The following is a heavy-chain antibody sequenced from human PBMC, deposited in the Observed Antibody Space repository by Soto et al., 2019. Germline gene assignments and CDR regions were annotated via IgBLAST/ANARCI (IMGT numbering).Heavy chain of an antibody. CDR1: GYTFTGYY. D-gene: IGHD3-3*01. CDR3: AREYYDFWSGYSEPQGIFDY. CDR2: INPNSGGT. Sequence: ASVKVSCKASGYTFTGYYMHWVRQAPGQGLEWMGWINPNSGGTNYAQKFQGRVTMTRDTSISTAYMELSRLRSDDTAVYYCAREYYDFWSGYSEPQGIFDYWGQGTLVTVSS. V-gene: IGHV1-2*02. J-gene: IGHJ4*02.